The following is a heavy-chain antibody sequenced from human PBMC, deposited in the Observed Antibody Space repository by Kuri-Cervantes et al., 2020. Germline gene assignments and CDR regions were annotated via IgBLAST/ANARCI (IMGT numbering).Heavy chain of an antibody. CDR2: IIPIFGTA. Sequence: SVKVSCKASGYTFTSYAMNWVRQAPGQGLEWMGGIIPIFGTANYAQKFQGRVTITADKSTSTAYMELSSLRSEDTAVYYCARLVTTSWFDPWGQGTLVTVSS. D-gene: IGHD4-11*01. CDR1: GYTFTSYA. V-gene: IGHV1-69*06. J-gene: IGHJ5*02. CDR3: ARLVTTSWFDP.